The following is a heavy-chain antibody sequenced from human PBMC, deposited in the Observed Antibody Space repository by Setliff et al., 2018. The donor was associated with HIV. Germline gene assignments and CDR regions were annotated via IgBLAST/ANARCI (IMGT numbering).Heavy chain of an antibody. CDR3: ARDTGVNVAPDGRGYHTFDF. V-gene: IGHV4-38-2*02. Sequence: KPSETLSLTCSVSGSSISSNSYWWAWIRQPPGKGLEYIGTIYHRGGTFNNPSLKSRVVMSVDTSKNQFSLKLTSVTAAATATYYCARDTGVNVAPDGRGYHTFDFWGRGTMVTVSS. CDR1: GSSISSNSY. J-gene: IGHJ3*01. CDR2: IYHRGGT. D-gene: IGHD2-8*02.